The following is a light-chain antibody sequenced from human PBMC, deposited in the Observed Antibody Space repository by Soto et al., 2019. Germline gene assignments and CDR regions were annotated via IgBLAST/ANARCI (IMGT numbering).Light chain of an antibody. CDR1: QSVSTY. V-gene: IGKV3-11*01. Sequence: EIVLTQSPATLSLSPGERATLSCRASQSVSTYLAWYQQKPGLAPRLLIYDASNRATGIPARFSGSGSGTDFTLTISSLETEDFAVYYCQQRSTWPLITFGQGTRLEIK. CDR3: QQRSTWPLIT. J-gene: IGKJ5*01. CDR2: DAS.